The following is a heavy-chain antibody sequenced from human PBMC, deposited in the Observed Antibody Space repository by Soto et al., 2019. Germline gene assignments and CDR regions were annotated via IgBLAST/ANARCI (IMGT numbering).Heavy chain of an antibody. J-gene: IGHJ4*02. CDR2: ISYDGSNK. CDR3: ASVIPLGY. V-gene: IGHV3-30*03. CDR1: GFTFSSYG. Sequence: GGSLRLSCEASGFTFSSYGMHWVRQAPGKGLEWVAVISYDGSNKYYADSVKGRFTISRDNAKNTLYLQMNSLRAEDTAVYYCASVIPLGYWGQGTLVTVSS. D-gene: IGHD2-21*01.